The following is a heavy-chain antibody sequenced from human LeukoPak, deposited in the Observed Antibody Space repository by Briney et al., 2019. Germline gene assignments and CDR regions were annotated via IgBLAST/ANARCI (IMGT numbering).Heavy chain of an antibody. V-gene: IGHV1-18*01. CDR2: ISSYNGNT. J-gene: IGHJ5*02. CDR1: GYTFPNYG. Sequence: ASVKVSCKASGYTFPNYGISWVRQAPGQGLEWMGWISSYNGNTNYAQKLQGRVTMTTDTSTSTAYMELRSLRSDDTAVYYCAREDYGSGTYSNWFDPWGQGTLVTVSS. CDR3: AREDYGSGTYSNWFDP. D-gene: IGHD3-10*01.